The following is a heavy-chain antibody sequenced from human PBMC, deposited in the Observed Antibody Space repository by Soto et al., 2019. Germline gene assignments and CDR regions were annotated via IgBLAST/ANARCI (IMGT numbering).Heavy chain of an antibody. Sequence: QITLKESGPTLVKPTQTLTLTCTFSEFSLSTSGVGVGWIRQPLGKALEWLAVIYWDDDKRYRPSLNSRLTITKDTSQNQAVLTVTNMDPVDTATYYCARHSSRGIDYWGQGTLVTVSS. CDR3: ARHSSRGIDY. V-gene: IGHV2-5*02. J-gene: IGHJ4*02. CDR1: EFSLSTSGVG. CDR2: IYWDDDK. D-gene: IGHD6-13*01.